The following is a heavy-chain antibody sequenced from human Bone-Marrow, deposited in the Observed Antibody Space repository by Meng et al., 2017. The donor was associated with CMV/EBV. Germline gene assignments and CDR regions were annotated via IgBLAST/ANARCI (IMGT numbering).Heavy chain of an antibody. V-gene: IGHV1-18*01. CDR2: INVYNGKR. Sequence: ASVKVSCKASGYTFTSYGISWVRQAPGQGLEWMGWINVYNGKRDYAQKFNVRVTMTTDTSTSTAYMELRSLRSDDTATYYCARERGYCSSNNCFKEGMDVWGQGSTVTVSS. J-gene: IGHJ6*02. CDR1: GYTFTSYG. CDR3: ARERGYCSSNNCFKEGMDV. D-gene: IGHD2-2*01.